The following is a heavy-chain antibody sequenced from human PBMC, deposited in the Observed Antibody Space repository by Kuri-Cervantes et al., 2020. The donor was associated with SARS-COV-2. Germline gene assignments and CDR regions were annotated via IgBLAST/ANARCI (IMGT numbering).Heavy chain of an antibody. J-gene: IGHJ4*02. CDR3: ARTTTVVTPVDY. CDR1: GYSFTSYW. D-gene: IGHD4-23*01. V-gene: IGHV5-51*01. Sequence: GGSLRLSCKGSGYSFTSYWIGWVRQMPGKGLEWMGIIYPGDSDTRYSPSFQGQVTISADKSISTAYLQWSSLKASDTAMYYCARTTTVVTPVDYWGQGTLVTVSS. CDR2: IYPGDSDT.